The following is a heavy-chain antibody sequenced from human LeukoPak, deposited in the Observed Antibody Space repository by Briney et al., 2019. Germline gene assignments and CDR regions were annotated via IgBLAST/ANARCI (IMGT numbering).Heavy chain of an antibody. CDR2: IIPIFGTA. CDR1: GGTFSTYA. Sequence: VASVKVSCKASGGTFSTYAISWVRQAPGQGLEWMGGIIPIFGTANFAQKFQGRVTMTTDESTSTAYMELSSLRSEDTAVYYCARSPLGSVVVPAAIHFSGSDYYYMDVWGKGTTVTVSS. D-gene: IGHD2-2*02. J-gene: IGHJ6*03. CDR3: ARSPLGSVVVPAAIHFSGSDYYYMDV. V-gene: IGHV1-69*05.